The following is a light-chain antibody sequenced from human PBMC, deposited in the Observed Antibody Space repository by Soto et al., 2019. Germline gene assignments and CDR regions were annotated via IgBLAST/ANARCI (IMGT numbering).Light chain of an antibody. CDR1: SRSVVSYDF. J-gene: IGLJ1*01. CDR3: CSYGKV. CDR2: DGT. Sequence: QSALTQPASVSGAPGQSIIISCTGISRSVVSYDFVSWYQQHPGKAPKLIIYDGTQRPSGVSNRFSGSKSDNEASLTLSGLQAEDEADYYGCSYGKVFGTGTKLTVL. V-gene: IGLV2-23*01.